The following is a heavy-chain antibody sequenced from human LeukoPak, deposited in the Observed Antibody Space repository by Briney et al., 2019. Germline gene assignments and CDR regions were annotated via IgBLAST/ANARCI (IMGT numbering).Heavy chain of an antibody. CDR3: AKDFRSYSPYYFDY. Sequence: PGGSLRLSCAASGFTFSSYGMHWVRQAPGKGLEWVAFIRYDGSNKYYADSVKGRFTISRDNSKNTLYLQMNSLRAEDTAVYYCAKDFRSYSPYYFDYWGQGTLVTVSS. D-gene: IGHD3-10*01. V-gene: IGHV3-30*02. J-gene: IGHJ4*02. CDR2: IRYDGSNK. CDR1: GFTFSSYG.